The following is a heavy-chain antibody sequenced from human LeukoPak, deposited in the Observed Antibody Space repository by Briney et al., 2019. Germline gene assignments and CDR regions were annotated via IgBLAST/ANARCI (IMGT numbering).Heavy chain of an antibody. Sequence: GVSLRLSCAASGFSFSTYAMSWVRQAPGKGLEWVSLIYSGGGTYYADSVKGRFTISRDNSRNTLYLQMNSLRVDDTAVYYCARGFRSVTTWGYFDYWGQGALVTVSS. J-gene: IGHJ4*02. CDR1: GFSFSTYA. V-gene: IGHV3-66*01. CDR3: ARGFRSVTTWGYFDY. D-gene: IGHD4-17*01. CDR2: IYSGGGT.